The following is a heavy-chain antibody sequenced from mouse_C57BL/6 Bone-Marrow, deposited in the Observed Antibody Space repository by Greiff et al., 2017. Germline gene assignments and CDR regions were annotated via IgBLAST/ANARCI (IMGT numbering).Heavy chain of an antibody. CDR1: GFTFSDYG. D-gene: IGHD1-1*01. Sequence: DVMLVASGGGLVKPGGSLKLSCAASGFTFSDYGMHWVRQAPEKGLEWVAYISSGSSTIYYADTVKGRFTISRDNAKNTLFLQMTSLRSEDTAMYYCARRLTTVVALDYWGQGTTLTVSS. V-gene: IGHV5-17*01. J-gene: IGHJ2*01. CDR2: ISSGSSTI. CDR3: ARRLTTVVALDY.